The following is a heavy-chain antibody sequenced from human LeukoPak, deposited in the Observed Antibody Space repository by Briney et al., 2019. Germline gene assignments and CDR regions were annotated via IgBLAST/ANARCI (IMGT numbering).Heavy chain of an antibody. J-gene: IGHJ6*02. CDR2: IYTSGRT. CDR1: GGSISSYY. D-gene: IGHD3-9*01. CDR3: ARDISYYDILTGYLKNYGMDV. Sequence: SETLSLTCTVSGGSISSYYWSWIRQPAGKGLEWIGRIYTSGRTNYNPSLKSRVTISVDTSKNQFSLKLSSVTAADTAVYYCARDISYYDILTGYLKNYGMDVWGQGTTVTVSS. V-gene: IGHV4-4*07.